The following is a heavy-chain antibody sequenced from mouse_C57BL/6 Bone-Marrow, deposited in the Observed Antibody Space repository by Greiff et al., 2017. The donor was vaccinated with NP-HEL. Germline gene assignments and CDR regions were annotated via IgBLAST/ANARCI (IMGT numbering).Heavy chain of an antibody. J-gene: IGHJ4*01. CDR1: EYEFPSHD. D-gene: IGHD2-2*01. CDR2: INSDGGST. Sequence: EVMLVESGGGLVQPGESLKLSCESNEYEFPSHDMSWVRKTPEKSLELVAAINSDGGSTNYPHTMERRVIIPIDNTNKTVYLQMSSLRSEDTALYYWARRGGRLRQGYYAVEYWGQGTSVTVSA. CDR3: ARRGGRLRQGYYAVEY. V-gene: IGHV5-2*01.